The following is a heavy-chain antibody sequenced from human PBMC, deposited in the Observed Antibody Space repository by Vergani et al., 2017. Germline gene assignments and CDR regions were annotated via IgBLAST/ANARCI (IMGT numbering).Heavy chain of an antibody. D-gene: IGHD3-9*01. Sequence: QVQLQESGPGLVKPSETLSLTCTVSGGSISSYYWSWIRQPPGKGLEWIGYIYYSGSTNYNPSLKSRVTISVDTSKNQFSLKLSSVTAADTAVYYCARSPQYFDWLKTPYYVDYWGQGTLVTVSS. CDR2: IYYSGST. J-gene: IGHJ4*02. V-gene: IGHV4-59*01. CDR1: GGSISSYY. CDR3: ARSPQYFDWLKTPYYVDY.